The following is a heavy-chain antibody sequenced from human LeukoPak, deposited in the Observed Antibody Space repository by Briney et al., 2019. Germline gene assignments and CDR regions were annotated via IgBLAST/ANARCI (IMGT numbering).Heavy chain of an antibody. J-gene: IGHJ4*02. CDR3: TRGFGEFDY. CDR2: IRSKAYGGTT. CDR1: GFTFGDYA. V-gene: IGHV3-49*04. D-gene: IGHD3-10*01. Sequence: GGSLRLSCTASGFTFGDYAMTWVRQAPGKGLEWVGLIRSKAYGGTTEYAASVKGRFIISRDDSKNIAYLQMTSLKIEDTAVYYCTRGFGEFDYWGQGTLVTVSS.